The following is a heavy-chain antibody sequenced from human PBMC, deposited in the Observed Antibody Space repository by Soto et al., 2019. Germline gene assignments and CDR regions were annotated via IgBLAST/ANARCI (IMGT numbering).Heavy chain of an antibody. CDR2: INIDGSTT. CDR3: ARGRLYYYDSCDH. Sequence: EVQLVQSGGGLVQPGGSPRLSCAASAFTFSSYWMHWVRQAPGKGLVWVSRINIDGSTTSYADSVKGRFTISRDNTKNTVYLQMNSLRAEDTAVYYCARGRLYYYDSCDHWGQGTLVTVSS. J-gene: IGHJ4*02. CDR1: AFTFSSYW. D-gene: IGHD3-22*01. V-gene: IGHV3-74*01.